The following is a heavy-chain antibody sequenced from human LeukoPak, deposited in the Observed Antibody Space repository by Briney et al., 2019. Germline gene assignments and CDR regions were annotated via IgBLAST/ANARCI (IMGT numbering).Heavy chain of an antibody. D-gene: IGHD3-10*01. CDR1: GFTFSSYA. Sequence: GGSLRLSCAASGFTFSSYAMRWVRQAPGKGLEWVSAIGAGSGAITIYADSVKGRFIISRDNSKNTLYLQMNSLRGEDTAVYYCAKNYDSGRGVPYGMDVWGQGTTVTVSS. CDR3: AKNYDSGRGVPYGMDV. CDR2: IGAGSGAIT. J-gene: IGHJ6*02. V-gene: IGHV3-23*01.